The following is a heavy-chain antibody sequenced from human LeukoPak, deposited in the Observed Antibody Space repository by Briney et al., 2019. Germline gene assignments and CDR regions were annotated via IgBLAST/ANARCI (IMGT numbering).Heavy chain of an antibody. D-gene: IGHD3-10*01. CDR2: IKDGGRT. V-gene: IGHV3-15*01. J-gene: IGHJ4*02. CDR3: GLGSGRTDFDY. Sequence: PGGSLRLSCVVSGITFSNAWMSWVRQAPGKGLEWVGRIKDGGRTDYGAPVKGRFIISRDDSKNTLYMQMNSLKTEDTAVYYCGLGSGRTDFDYWGQGTLVTVSS. CDR1: GITFSNAW.